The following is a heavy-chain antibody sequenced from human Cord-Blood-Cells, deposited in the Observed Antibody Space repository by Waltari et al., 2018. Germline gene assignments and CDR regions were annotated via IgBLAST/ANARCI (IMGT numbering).Heavy chain of an antibody. V-gene: IGHV4-30-4*01. J-gene: IGHJ4*02. D-gene: IGHD3-3*01. CDR2: IYYSGST. Sequence: QVQLQESGPGLVKPSQTLSLTCTVSGGSIRSGDYYWPWLRQPPGKGLEWIGYIYYSGSTYYNPSLKSRVTISVDTSKNQFSLKLSSVTAADTAVYYCARLCDFWSGYCDYWGQGTLVTVSS. CDR3: ARLCDFWSGYCDY. CDR1: GGSIRSGDYY.